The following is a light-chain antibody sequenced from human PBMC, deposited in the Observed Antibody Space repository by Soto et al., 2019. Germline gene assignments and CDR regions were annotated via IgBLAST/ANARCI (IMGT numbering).Light chain of an antibody. CDR1: ESVNRW. J-gene: IGKJ4*01. CDR3: HQYNSYST. V-gene: IGKV1-5*03. CDR2: KAS. Sequence: DIQLTLFPSTLSASVGDKVTITCRASESVNRWLAWYQQKPGKAPKLLIYKASTVENGVPSRFRGSGSGTEFTLTISSLQPDDFATYYCHQYNSYSTFGGGTKV.